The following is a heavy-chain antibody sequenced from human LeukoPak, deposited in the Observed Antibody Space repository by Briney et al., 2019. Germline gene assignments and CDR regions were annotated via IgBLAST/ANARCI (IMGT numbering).Heavy chain of an antibody. Sequence: GASVKVSCKASGYIFTTYAITWVRQAPGQGLEWLGWISSYNGNTNYAQKLQGRVTMTTDTSASTAYMELSSLRSEDMAVYYCARDERYCSGGSCSDYGDYGGYFDYWGQGTLVTVSS. CDR2: ISSYNGNT. J-gene: IGHJ4*02. V-gene: IGHV1-18*03. CDR1: GYIFTTYA. D-gene: IGHD2-15*01. CDR3: ARDERYCSGGSCSDYGDYGGYFDY.